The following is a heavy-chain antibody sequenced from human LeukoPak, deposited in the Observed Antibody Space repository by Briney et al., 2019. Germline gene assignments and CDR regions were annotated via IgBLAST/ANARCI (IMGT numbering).Heavy chain of an antibody. V-gene: IGHV1-2*02. Sequence: ASVKVSCKASGYTFTGYYMHWVRQAPGQGLEWMGWINPNSGGTNYAQKFQGRVTMTRDTSISTAYMELSRLRSDDTAVYYCARAAHPPQQLIYYYYGMDVWGQGTTVTVSS. J-gene: IGHJ6*02. CDR3: ARAAHPPQQLIYYYYGMDV. CDR1: GYTFTGYY. D-gene: IGHD6-13*01. CDR2: INPNSGGT.